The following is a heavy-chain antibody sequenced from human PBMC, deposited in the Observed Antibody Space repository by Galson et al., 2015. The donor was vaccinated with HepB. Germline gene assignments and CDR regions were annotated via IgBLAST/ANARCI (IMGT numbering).Heavy chain of an antibody. J-gene: IGHJ4*02. V-gene: IGHV1-3*01. D-gene: IGHD6-19*01. CDR2: INAGNGNT. Sequence: SVKVSCKASGYTFTSYAMHWVRQAPGQRLEWMGWINAGNGNTKYSQKFQGRVTITRDTSASTAYMELSSPRSEDTAVYYCARISPSSWNFDYWGQGTLVTVSS. CDR3: ARISPSSWNFDY. CDR1: GYTFTSYA.